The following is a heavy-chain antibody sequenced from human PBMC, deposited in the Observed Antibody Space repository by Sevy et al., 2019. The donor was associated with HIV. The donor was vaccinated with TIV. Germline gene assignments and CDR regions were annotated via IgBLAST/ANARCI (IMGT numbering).Heavy chain of an antibody. CDR2: ISYDGSNK. V-gene: IGHV3-30-3*01. J-gene: IGHJ3*02. CDR1: RFTFSSYA. Sequence: GGSLRLSCAASRFTFSSYAMHWVRQAPGKGLEWVAVISYDGSNKHYADSVKGRFTISRDNSKNTLYLQMKSLRAEDTAVYYCAAVTFGGFDAFDIWGQGTMVTVSS. D-gene: IGHD3-16*01. CDR3: AAVTFGGFDAFDI.